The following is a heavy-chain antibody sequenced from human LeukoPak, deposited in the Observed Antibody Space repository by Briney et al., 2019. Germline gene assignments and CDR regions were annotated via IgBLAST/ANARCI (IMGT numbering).Heavy chain of an antibody. D-gene: IGHD1-7*01. V-gene: IGHV1-18*01. J-gene: IGHJ4*02. CDR3: ARGKSGTEFDY. Sequence: GASVKVSCKASGYIFSNYGISWVRQAPGQGLEWMGWINTYNGNTNYAQKLQGRVPMTTDTSTSTAYTELRSLGSDDTAVYYCARGKSGTEFDYWGQGTLVTVSS. CDR2: INTYNGNT. CDR1: GYIFSNYG.